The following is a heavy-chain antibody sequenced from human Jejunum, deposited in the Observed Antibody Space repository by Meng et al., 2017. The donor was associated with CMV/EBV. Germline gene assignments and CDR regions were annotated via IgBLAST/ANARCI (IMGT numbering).Heavy chain of an antibody. D-gene: IGHD1-1*01. V-gene: IGHV3-48*03. CDR3: ARETGTTSFDY. J-gene: IGHJ4*02. Sequence: CASSGFTFSSYAMNWVRQAPGKGLEWVSYISSSGSIIYYADSVKGRFTISRDNAKNSLYLQMNSLRAEDTAVYYCARETGTTSFDYWGQGTLVTVSS. CDR2: ISSSGSII. CDR1: GFTFSSYA.